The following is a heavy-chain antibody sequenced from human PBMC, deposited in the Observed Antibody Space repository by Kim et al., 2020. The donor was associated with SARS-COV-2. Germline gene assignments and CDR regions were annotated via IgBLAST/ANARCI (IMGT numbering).Heavy chain of an antibody. D-gene: IGHD2-2*01. CDR3: ARPAESTWSANFRYYFYYYRLDV. CDR1: GGTFSTHA. V-gene: IGHV1-69*13. Sequence: SVKVSCKASGGTFSTHAISWVRQAPGQGLEWMGGIVPIIRTVNYAQKFQGRVSVTADESTTTTYLELSGLRPDDTAIYYCARPAESTWSANFRYYFYYYRLDVWGQGATVTVSS. CDR2: IVPIIRTV. J-gene: IGHJ6*02.